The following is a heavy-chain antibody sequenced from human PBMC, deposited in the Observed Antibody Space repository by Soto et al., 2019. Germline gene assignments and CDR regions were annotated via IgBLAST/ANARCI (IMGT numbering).Heavy chain of an antibody. CDR3: ARSSTPYYYYYMYV. J-gene: IGHJ6*03. CDR2: INHSGST. CDR1: GGSFSGYY. V-gene: IGHV4-34*01. Sequence: PSETLSLTCAVYGGSFSGYYWSWIRQPPGKGLEWIGEINHSGSTNYNLSLKSRVTISVDTSKNQFSLKLSSVTAADTAVYYCARSSTPYYYYYMYVWGKGTTVTVSS.